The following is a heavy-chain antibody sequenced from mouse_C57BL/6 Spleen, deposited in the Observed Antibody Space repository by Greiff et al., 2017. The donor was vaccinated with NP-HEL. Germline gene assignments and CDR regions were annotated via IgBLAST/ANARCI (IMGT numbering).Heavy chain of an antibody. D-gene: IGHD4-1*01. CDR1: GYTFTDYN. J-gene: IGHJ1*03. Sequence: VQLKESGPELVKPGASVKMSCKASGYTFTDYNMHWVKQSHGKSLEWIGYINPNNGGTSYNQKFKGKATLTVNKSSSTAYMELRSLTSEDSAVYYCARLGRGYFDVWGTGTTVTVSS. CDR2: INPNNGGT. CDR3: ARLGRGYFDV. V-gene: IGHV1-22*01.